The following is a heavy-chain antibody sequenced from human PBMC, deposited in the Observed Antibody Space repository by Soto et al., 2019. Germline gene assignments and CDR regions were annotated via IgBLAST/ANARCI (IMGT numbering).Heavy chain of an antibody. D-gene: IGHD3-22*01. CDR3: AKDVHYDSSGGLDS. J-gene: IGHJ4*02. V-gene: IGHV3-23*01. Sequence: EVRLLESGGGLEQPGGSLRLSCVISGFTFDNYAMSWVRQAPGKGLGWVSAISGGGGGTYYADSVRGRFIISRDNSKNTVYLKVNGLRTEDTAVYYCAKDVHYDSSGGLDSWGQGTLVTVSS. CDR2: ISGGGGGT. CDR1: GFTFDNYA.